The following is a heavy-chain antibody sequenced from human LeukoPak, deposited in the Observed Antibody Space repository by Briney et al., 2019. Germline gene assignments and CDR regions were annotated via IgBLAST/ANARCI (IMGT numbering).Heavy chain of an antibody. Sequence: PGGSLRLSCAASGFTFSSYWMSWVRQAPGKGLEWVANIKQDGSEKYYVDSVKGRFTISRDNAKNSLYLQMNSLRAEDTAVYYCARDLGDFWSGYYSLDAFDIWGQGTMVTVSS. D-gene: IGHD3-3*01. CDR3: ARDLGDFWSGYYSLDAFDI. V-gene: IGHV3-7*01. CDR2: IKQDGSEK. J-gene: IGHJ3*02. CDR1: GFTFSSYW.